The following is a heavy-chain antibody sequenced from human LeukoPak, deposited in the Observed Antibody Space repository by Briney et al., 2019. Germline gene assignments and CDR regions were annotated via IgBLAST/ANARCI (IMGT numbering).Heavy chain of an antibody. J-gene: IGHJ3*02. CDR1: GGSISSGSYN. CDR3: ARDDYSSSWHDAFDI. D-gene: IGHD6-13*01. V-gene: IGHV4-61*02. Sequence: SETLSLTCTVSGGSISSGSYNWSWIRQPAGKGLEWIGRIYTSGSTNYNPSLKSRVTISVDTSKNQFSLKLSSVTAADTAVYYCARDDYSSSWHDAFDIWGQRTMVTVSS. CDR2: IYTSGST.